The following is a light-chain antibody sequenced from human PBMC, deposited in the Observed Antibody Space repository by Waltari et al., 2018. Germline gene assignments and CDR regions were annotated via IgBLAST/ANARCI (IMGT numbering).Light chain of an antibody. V-gene: IGKV3-20*01. J-gene: IGKJ1*01. CDR3: QKYGTLPAT. CDR2: DAS. Sequence: EIVLTQSPGTLSLSPGERATLSCRASQSVSRTLAWYQQKPGQAPRLLIYDASTRATGIPDRFSGSGFGTDFSLTISRLEPEDFVVYYCQKYGTLPATFGQGTTVEIK. CDR1: QSVSRT.